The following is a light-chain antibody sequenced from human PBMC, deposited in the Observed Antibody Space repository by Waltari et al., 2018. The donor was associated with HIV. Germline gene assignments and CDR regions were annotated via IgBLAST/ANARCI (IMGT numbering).Light chain of an antibody. CDR2: WAS. Sequence: DIVMTQSPDSLAVSLGERATINCKSSQGVLYSSNNKNYLAWYQQKPGQPPKLLIFWASTRESGVPDRFSGSGSGTDFTLTISSLQAEDVAVYYCQQYYGSPYTFGQGTKLE. J-gene: IGKJ2*01. CDR3: QQYYGSPYT. V-gene: IGKV4-1*01. CDR1: QGVLYSSNNKNY.